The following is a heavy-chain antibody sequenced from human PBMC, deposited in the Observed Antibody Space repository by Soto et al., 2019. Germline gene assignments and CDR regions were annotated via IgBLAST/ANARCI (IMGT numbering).Heavy chain of an antibody. V-gene: IGHV3-23*01. CDR1: GFTFSSYA. J-gene: IGHJ3*02. Sequence: GESLKISCAASGFTFSSYAMSWVRQAPGKGLEWVSAISGSGGSTYYADSVKGRFTISRDNSKNTLYLQMISLRAEDTAVYYCAKGLTGDPRDAFDIWGQGTMVTVSS. D-gene: IGHD7-27*01. CDR3: AKGLTGDPRDAFDI. CDR2: ISGSGGST.